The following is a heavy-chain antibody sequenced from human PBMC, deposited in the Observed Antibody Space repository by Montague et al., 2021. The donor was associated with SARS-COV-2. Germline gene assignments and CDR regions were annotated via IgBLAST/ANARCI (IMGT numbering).Heavy chain of an antibody. CDR2: FPADGRNI. CDR1: GFTFSYYG. Sequence: SLKLSCAASGFTFSYYGMFWVRQAPGKGPEWVAIFPADGRNIYYADSVKGRFTVSRDNSRDTLYLQMNSLRVEDTAMYYCAGDLSGRFDLWGQGTLVTVSS. V-gene: IGHV3-30*03. CDR3: AGDLSGRFDL. J-gene: IGHJ5*02.